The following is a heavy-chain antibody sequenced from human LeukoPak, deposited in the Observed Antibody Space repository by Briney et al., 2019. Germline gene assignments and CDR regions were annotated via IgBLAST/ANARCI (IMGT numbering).Heavy chain of an antibody. CDR2: ISWNSGSI. CDR1: GFTFDDYA. CDR3: AKGYSSGWSVHFDY. J-gene: IGHJ4*02. Sequence: GGSLRLSCAASGFTFDDYAMHWVRQAPGKGLEWVSGISWNSGSIGYADSVKGRFTISRDNAKNSLYLQMNSLRAEDAALYYCAKGYSSGWSVHFDYWGQGTLVTVSS. D-gene: IGHD6-19*01. V-gene: IGHV3-9*01.